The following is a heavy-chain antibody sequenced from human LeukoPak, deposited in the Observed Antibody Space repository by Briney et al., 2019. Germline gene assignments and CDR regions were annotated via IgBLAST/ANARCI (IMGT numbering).Heavy chain of an antibody. Sequence: SETLSLTCAVYGGSFSGYYWSWIRQPPGKGLEWIGEINHSGSTNYNPSLKSRVTISVDTSKNQFSLKLSFVTAADTAVYYCAGASTTVTTWGQGTLVTVSS. CDR2: INHSGST. J-gene: IGHJ4*02. CDR3: AGASTTVTT. V-gene: IGHV4-34*01. D-gene: IGHD4-11*01. CDR1: GGSFSGYY.